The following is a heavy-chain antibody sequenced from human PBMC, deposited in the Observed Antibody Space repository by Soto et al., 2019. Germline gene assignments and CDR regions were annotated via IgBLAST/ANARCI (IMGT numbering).Heavy chain of an antibody. D-gene: IGHD6-13*01. CDR2: IYPGYST. V-gene: IGHV3-53*01. Sequence: GGSLRLSCAASGFTVDNNYMSWVRQAPGKGLEWVSIIYPGYSTYYTDSVEGRFTISRDNSKNTLYLQMNSLRAEDTAVYYCARAGTSSSWNYFNNWGQGTLVTVSS. J-gene: IGHJ4*02. CDR1: GFTVDNNY. CDR3: ARAGTSSSWNYFNN.